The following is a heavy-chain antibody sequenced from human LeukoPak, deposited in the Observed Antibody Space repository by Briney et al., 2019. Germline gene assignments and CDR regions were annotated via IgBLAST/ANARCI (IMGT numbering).Heavy chain of an antibody. CDR1: EFTFSNAW. J-gene: IGHJ4*02. CDR2: ISSSSSYI. CDR3: AREETYYDILTGYYPERYYFDY. V-gene: IGHV3-21*01. D-gene: IGHD3-9*01. Sequence: GGSLRLSCAASEFTFSNAWMSWVRQAPGKGLEWVSSISSSSSYIYYADSVKGRFTISRDNAKNSLYLQMNSLRAEDTAVYYCAREETYYDILTGYYPERYYFDYWGQGTLVTVSS.